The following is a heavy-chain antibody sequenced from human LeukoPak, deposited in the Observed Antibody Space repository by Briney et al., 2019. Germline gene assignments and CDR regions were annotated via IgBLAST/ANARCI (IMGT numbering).Heavy chain of an antibody. Sequence: QPGGSLRLSCAASGFTFSSYGMHWVRRAPGKGLEWVAVISYDGSDKYYADSVKGRFTISRDNSKNTLYLQMNSPRAEDTAVYYCAKDDHYGSGSFPTDYWGQGTLVTVAS. CDR3: AKDDHYGSGSFPTDY. CDR2: ISYDGSDK. V-gene: IGHV3-30*18. CDR1: GFTFSSYG. J-gene: IGHJ4*02. D-gene: IGHD3-10*01.